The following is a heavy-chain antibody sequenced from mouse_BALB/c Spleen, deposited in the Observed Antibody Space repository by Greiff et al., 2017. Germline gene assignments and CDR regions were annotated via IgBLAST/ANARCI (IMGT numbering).Heavy chain of an antibody. J-gene: IGHJ4*01. V-gene: IGHV1-54*03. CDR1: GYIFTSYW. CDR2: INPGSGGT. CDR3: ARSGLYAMDY. Sequence: VQLQQSGAELVRPGASVKLSCKTSGYIFTSYWIHWVKQRPGQGLEWIGVINPGSGGTNYNEKFKGKATLTADKSSSTAYMQLSSLTSDDSAVYFCARSGLYAMDYWGQGTSVTVSS.